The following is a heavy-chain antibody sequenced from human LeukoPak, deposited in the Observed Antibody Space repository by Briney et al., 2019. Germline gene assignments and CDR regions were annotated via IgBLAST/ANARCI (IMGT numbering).Heavy chain of an antibody. D-gene: IGHD3-22*01. CDR2: INPNTGVT. Sequence: ASVKVSCKASAYSFTDYYIHWVRQAPGQGLEWMGRINPNTGVTDYAQIFKGRVTMTRDTSISTAYMELSRLGSDDTAVYYCAGSSPTYYFDSSGYYYGDYWGQGTLVTVSS. CDR3: AGSSPTYYFDSSGYYYGDY. J-gene: IGHJ4*02. V-gene: IGHV1-2*06. CDR1: AYSFTDYY.